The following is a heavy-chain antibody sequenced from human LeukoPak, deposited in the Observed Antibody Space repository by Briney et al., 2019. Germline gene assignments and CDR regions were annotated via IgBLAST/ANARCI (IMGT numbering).Heavy chain of an antibody. CDR1: GFTFSSDG. D-gene: IGHD1-1*01. CDR3: ARDPYNAAYSEGYYYYYMDV. CDR2: ISGSGGST. J-gene: IGHJ6*03. V-gene: IGHV3-23*01. Sequence: GGSLRLSCAASGFTFSSDGMHWVRQAPGKGLEWVSAISGSGGSTYYADSVKGRFTISRDNSKNTLYLQMNSLRAEDMAIYYCARDPYNAAYSEGYYYYYMDVWGKGTTVTVSS.